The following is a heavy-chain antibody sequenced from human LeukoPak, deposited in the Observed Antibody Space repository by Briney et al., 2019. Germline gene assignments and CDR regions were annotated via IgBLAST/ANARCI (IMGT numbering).Heavy chain of an antibody. CDR3: AKGSVSVVVPAVIPYY. D-gene: IGHD2-2*01. V-gene: IGHV3-23*01. CDR2: ISGSGGST. Sequence: GGSLRLSCAASGFTFKNYAMSWVRQAPGKGLEWVSGISGSGGSTYYADSVKGRFTISRDNSKNTLYLQMNSLRAEDTAVYYCAKGSVSVVVPAVIPYYWGQGTLVTVCS. CDR1: GFTFKNYA. J-gene: IGHJ4*02.